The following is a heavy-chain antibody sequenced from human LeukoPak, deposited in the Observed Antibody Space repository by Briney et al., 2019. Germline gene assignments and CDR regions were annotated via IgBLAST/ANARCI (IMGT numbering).Heavy chain of an antibody. J-gene: IGHJ5*02. CDR1: GGSISSGDYY. D-gene: IGHD3-3*01. Sequence: SQTLSLTCTVSGGSISSGDYYWSWIRQPPGKGLEWIGYIYYSGSTYYNPSLKSRVTISVDTSKNQFSLKLSSVTAADTAVYYCARAPFGVDNYPQYNWFDPWGQGTLVTVPS. CDR3: ARAPFGVDNYPQYNWFDP. CDR2: IYYSGST. V-gene: IGHV4-30-4*08.